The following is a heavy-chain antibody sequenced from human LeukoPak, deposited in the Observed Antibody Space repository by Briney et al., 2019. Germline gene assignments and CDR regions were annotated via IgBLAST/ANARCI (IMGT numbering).Heavy chain of an antibody. V-gene: IGHV3-9*01. Sequence: PGRSLRLSCVTSGFTFTNHAMHWVRQAPGKGLEWVSGIQHDSANTGYSASVKGRFTISRDDAKRTLFLEMNGLRSDDTALYYCAKDRGTGYTYGELDTWGQGNLFSVSS. D-gene: IGHD5-18*01. CDR1: GFTFTNHA. CDR3: AKDRGTGYTYGELDT. CDR2: IQHDSANT. J-gene: IGHJ5*01.